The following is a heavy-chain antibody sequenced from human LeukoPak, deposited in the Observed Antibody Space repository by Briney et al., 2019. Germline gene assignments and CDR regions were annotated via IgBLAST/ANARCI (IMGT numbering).Heavy chain of an antibody. CDR2: ISSSGSTI. D-gene: IGHD2-15*01. J-gene: IGHJ6*02. V-gene: IGHV3-11*04. CDR3: ARGNVVASVPYYYGMDI. CDR1: GFTFSDYY. Sequence: GGSLRLSCAASGFTFSDYYMSWIRQAPGKGLEWVSYISSSGSTIYYADSVKGRFTISRDNAKNSMYLQMSSLRAEDTAVYYCARGNVVASVPYYYGMDIWGQGTTVTVSS.